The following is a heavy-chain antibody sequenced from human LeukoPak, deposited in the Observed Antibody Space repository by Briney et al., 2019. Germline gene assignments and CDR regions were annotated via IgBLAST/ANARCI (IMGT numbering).Heavy chain of an antibody. CDR1: GFTFSVYA. CDR3: ARTVREIVMPQNAFDI. J-gene: IGHJ3*02. V-gene: IGHV3-7*01. D-gene: IGHD3-22*01. CDR2: IKQDGSEK. Sequence: GGSLRLSCAASGFTFSVYAMSWVRQAPGKGLEWVANIKQDGSEKYHVDSVKGRFTISRDNAKNSLYLQMNSLRAEDTAMYYCARTVREIVMPQNAFDIWGQGTLVTVSS.